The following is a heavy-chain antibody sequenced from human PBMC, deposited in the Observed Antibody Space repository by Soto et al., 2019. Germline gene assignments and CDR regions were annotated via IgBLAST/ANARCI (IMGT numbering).Heavy chain of an antibody. D-gene: IGHD7-27*01. CDR1: GYTFTSYG. J-gene: IGHJ5*02. CDR3: ARAVSVWGRFDP. CDR2: ISAYNGNT. V-gene: IGHV1-18*01. Sequence: ASVKVSCKASGYTFTSYGINWVRQAPGQGLEWMGWISAYNGNTNYAQKLQGRVTMTTDTSTSTAYMELRSLRSDDTAVYYCARAVSVWGRFDPWGQGTLVTVSS.